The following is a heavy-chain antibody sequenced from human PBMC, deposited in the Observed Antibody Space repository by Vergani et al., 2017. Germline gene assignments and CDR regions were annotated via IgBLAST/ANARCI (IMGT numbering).Heavy chain of an antibody. CDR2: INHSGST. V-gene: IGHV4-34*01. D-gene: IGHD1-26*01. CDR1: GGSFSGYY. Sequence: QVQLQQLGAGLLKPSETLSLTCAVYGGSFSGYYWSWIRQPPGKGLEWIGEINHSGSTNYNPSLKSPVTLSVDTSKNQFSLKLSSVTAADTAVYYCARSTHHSGSYFNYYGMDVWGQGTTVTVSS. J-gene: IGHJ6*02. CDR3: ARSTHHSGSYFNYYGMDV.